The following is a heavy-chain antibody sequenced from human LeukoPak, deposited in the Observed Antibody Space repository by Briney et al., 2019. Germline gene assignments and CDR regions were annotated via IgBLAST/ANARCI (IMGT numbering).Heavy chain of an antibody. Sequence: SETLSLTCAAYGGSFSGYYWSWIRQPPGKGLEWIGEINHSGSTNYNPSLKSRVTISVGTSKNQFSLKLSSVTAADTAVYYCARGQIGDYYYYMDVWGKGTTVTVSS. V-gene: IGHV4-34*01. CDR2: INHSGST. J-gene: IGHJ6*03. D-gene: IGHD3-3*01. CDR1: GGSFSGYY. CDR3: ARGQIGDYYYYMDV.